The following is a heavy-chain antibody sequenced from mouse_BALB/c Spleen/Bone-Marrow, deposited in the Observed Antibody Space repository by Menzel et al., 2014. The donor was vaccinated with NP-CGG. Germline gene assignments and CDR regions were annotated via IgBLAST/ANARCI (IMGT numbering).Heavy chain of an antibody. CDR1: GYSFTGYT. J-gene: IGHJ4*01. Sequence: EVQRVESGPELVKPGASMKISCKASGYSFTGYTMNWVKQSHGKNLEWIGLINPYNGGTSYNQKFKGKATLTVDKSSSTAYMELLSLTSEDSAVYYCARGDYYGYAMDYWGQGTSVTVSS. CDR2: INPYNGGT. V-gene: IGHV1-18*01. D-gene: IGHD1-1*01. CDR3: ARGDYYGYAMDY.